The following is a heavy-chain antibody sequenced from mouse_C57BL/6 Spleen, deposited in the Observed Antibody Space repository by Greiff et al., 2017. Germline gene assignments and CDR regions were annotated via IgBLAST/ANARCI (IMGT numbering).Heavy chain of an antibody. V-gene: IGHV5-15*01. CDR2: ISNLAYSI. CDR1: GFAFSDYG. J-gene: IGHJ4*01. CDR3: AREDYGNYRGMDY. Sequence: EVMLVESGGGLVQPGGSLKLSCAASGFAFSDYGMAWVRQAPRKGPEWVAFISNLAYSIYYADTVTGRFTISRENAKNTLYLEMSSLRSEDTAMYYCAREDYGNYRGMDYWGQGTSVTVSS. D-gene: IGHD2-1*01.